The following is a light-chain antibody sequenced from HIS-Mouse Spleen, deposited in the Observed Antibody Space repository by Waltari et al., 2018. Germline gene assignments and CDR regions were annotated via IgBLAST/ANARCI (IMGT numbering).Light chain of an antibody. Sequence: QSALTQPASVSGSPGQAIPLPCTATTRHVVCYYYSSWYQQHPGKTPKLMIYDFSNRPSGVSNRFSGSKSGNTASLTISGLQAEDEADYYCSSYTSSSTYVFGTGTKVTVL. CDR2: DFS. J-gene: IGLJ1*01. CDR3: SSYTSSSTYV. CDR1: TRHVVCYYY. V-gene: IGLV2-14*03.